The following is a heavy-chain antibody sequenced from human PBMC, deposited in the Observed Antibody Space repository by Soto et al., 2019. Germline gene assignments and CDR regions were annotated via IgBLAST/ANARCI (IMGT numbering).Heavy chain of an antibody. Sequence: SETLSLTCAVSGYPISSGYYWGWIRQPPGKGLEWIGIIHHSGSTYYNPSLRSRITISVDTSKNQFSLKMPSVTAADTAVYYCARSSGYVPGGYWGQGILVTVSS. CDR3: ARSSGYVPGGY. CDR1: GYPISSGYY. J-gene: IGHJ4*02. D-gene: IGHD5-12*01. V-gene: IGHV4-38-2*01. CDR2: IHHSGST.